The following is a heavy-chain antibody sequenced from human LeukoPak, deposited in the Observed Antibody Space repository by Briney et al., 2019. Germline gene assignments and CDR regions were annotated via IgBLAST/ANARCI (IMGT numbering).Heavy chain of an antibody. CDR3: ARDGYSGNDGL. Sequence: SETLSLTCTVSGGSISSYYWSWIRQPPGKGLKWIGNIYYSGYTTYSPSLRSRVTISVDTSKNQFSLKLSSVTAADTAVYYCARDGYSGNDGLWGQGSLVTVSS. V-gene: IGHV4-59*01. D-gene: IGHD5-12*01. CDR2: IYYSGYT. CDR1: GGSISSYY. J-gene: IGHJ4*02.